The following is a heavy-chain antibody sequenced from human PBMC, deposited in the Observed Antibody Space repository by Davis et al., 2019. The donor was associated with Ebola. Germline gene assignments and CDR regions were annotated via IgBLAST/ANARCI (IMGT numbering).Heavy chain of an antibody. Sequence: PGGSLRLSCAASGFTFNSYSMTWVRQAPGKGLEWVSSISSSSSYIYYADSVKGRFTIPRDNAKNSLYLQMNSLRAEDTAVYYCAIPDCSGANCYSVYIKNWGQGTLVTVSS. CDR2: ISSSSSYI. J-gene: IGHJ4*02. V-gene: IGHV3-21*01. CDR1: GFTFNSYS. D-gene: IGHD2-15*01. CDR3: AIPDCSGANCYSVYIKN.